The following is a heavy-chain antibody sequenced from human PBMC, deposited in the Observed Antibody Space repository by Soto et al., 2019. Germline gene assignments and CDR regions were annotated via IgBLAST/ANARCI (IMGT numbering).Heavy chain of an antibody. J-gene: IGHJ6*03. V-gene: IGHV4-31*03. Sequence: QVQLQESGPGLVKPSQTLSLTCTVSGGSISSGGYYWSWIRQHPGKGLEWIGYIYYSGSTYYNPSIKSRVTISVDTSKNQFSLKLSSVTAADTAVYYCARVILSDYYYYMDVWGKGTTVTVSS. CDR3: ARVILSDYYYYMDV. CDR2: IYYSGST. CDR1: GGSISSGGYY. D-gene: IGHD2-21*01.